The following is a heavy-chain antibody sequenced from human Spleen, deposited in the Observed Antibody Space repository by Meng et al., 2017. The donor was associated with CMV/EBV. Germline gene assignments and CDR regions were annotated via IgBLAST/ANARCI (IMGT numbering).Heavy chain of an antibody. D-gene: IGHD3-3*01. Sequence: GGSLSFSCAASRSDFTRYWMSWVRQAPGKGLEWVANIREDGSEKYYGDSVKGRFTISRDNAKKSLYLQMNSLRAQDTAVYSSARDDYNIWSDNYHYYGMDFWGQGTTVTVSS. CDR3: ARDDYNIWSDNYHYYGMDF. CDR2: IREDGSEK. V-gene: IGHV3-7*01. J-gene: IGHJ6*02. CDR1: RSDFTRYW.